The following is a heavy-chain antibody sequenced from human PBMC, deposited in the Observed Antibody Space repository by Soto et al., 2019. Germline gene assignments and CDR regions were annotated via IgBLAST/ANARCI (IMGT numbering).Heavy chain of an antibody. CDR1: GFTFSSYA. CDR3: VKNRGSWYGPSDY. D-gene: IGHD6-13*01. CDR2: ITSNGGST. V-gene: IGHV3-64D*06. Sequence: GGSLRLSCSASGFTFSSYAVHWVRQAPGKGLEYVSAITSNGGSTYYADYVKGRFTISRDNSKNTLYLQMSSLRAEDTAVYYCVKNRGSWYGPSDYWGQGTLVTVSS. J-gene: IGHJ4*02.